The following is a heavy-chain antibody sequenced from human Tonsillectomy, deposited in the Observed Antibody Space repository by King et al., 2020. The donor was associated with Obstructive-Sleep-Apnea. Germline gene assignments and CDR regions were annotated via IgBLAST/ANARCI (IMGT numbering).Heavy chain of an antibody. J-gene: IGHJ6*02. CDR1: GFMFSDFY. D-gene: IGHD4-11*01. V-gene: IGHV3-11*05. Sequence: VQLVESGGGLVKPGGSLRLSCEASGFMFSDFYMSWIRQSPGKGLEWVSYISTTSSDIDYADSVKGRFTISRDNAKKSLSLQMNSLRAEDTAVYYCARTVIDYQGYYYGMDLWGQGTTVTVSS. CDR2: ISTTSSDI. CDR3: ARTVIDYQGYYYGMDL.